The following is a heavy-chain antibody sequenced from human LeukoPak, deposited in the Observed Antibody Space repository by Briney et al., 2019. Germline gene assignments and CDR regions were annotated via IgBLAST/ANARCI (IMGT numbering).Heavy chain of an antibody. CDR1: GYTFTSYG. Sequence: ASVKVSCKASGYTFTSYGISWVRQAPGQGLEWMGRISAYNGNTNYAQKLQGRVTMTTDTSTSTAYMELRSLRSDDTAVYYCARAERRGSSGWYWFDPWGQGTLVTVSS. CDR2: ISAYNGNT. CDR3: ARAERRGSSGWYWFDP. J-gene: IGHJ5*02. V-gene: IGHV1-18*01. D-gene: IGHD6-19*01.